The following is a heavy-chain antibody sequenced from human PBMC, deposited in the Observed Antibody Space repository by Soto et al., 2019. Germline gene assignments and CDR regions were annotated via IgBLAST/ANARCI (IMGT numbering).Heavy chain of an antibody. D-gene: IGHD3-3*01. CDR3: ARGQISTIFGVVRHDYYYYYGMDV. CDR1: GFTFSSYG. CDR2: IWYDGSNK. J-gene: IGHJ6*02. V-gene: IGHV3-33*01. Sequence: PGGSLRLSCAASGFTFSSYGMHWVRQAPGKGLEWVAVIWYDGSNKYYADSVKGRFTISRDNSKNTLYLQMNSLRAEDTAVYYCARGQISTIFGVVRHDYYYYYGMDVWGQGTTVTVSS.